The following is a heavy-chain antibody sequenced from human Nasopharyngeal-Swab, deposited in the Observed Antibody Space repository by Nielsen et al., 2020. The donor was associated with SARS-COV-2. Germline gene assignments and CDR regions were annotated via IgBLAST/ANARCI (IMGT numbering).Heavy chain of an antibody. Sequence: GGSLRLSCAASGFTFSGSAMHWVRQASGKGLEWVGRIRSKANSYATAYAASVKGRFTISRDDSKNTAYLQMNSLRAEDTAVYYCARGVRCSGGSCHDSEWFDPWGQGTLVTVSS. CDR1: GFTFSGSA. J-gene: IGHJ5*02. CDR3: ARGVRCSGGSCHDSEWFDP. CDR2: IRSKANSYAT. V-gene: IGHV3-73*01. D-gene: IGHD2-15*01.